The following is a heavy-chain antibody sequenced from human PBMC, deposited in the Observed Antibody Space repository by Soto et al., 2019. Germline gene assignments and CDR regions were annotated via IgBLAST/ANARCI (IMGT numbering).Heavy chain of an antibody. D-gene: IGHD1-1*01. Sequence: QVQLVQSGAEVTKPGASVKVSCKASGYTFTSYNINWVRQATGQGLEWLGWMNSNSANTGYAQKFQGRVTMTRDTSISTAYMELSSLTSEDTAVYYCARWNTGAFDMWGQGTMVTVSS. CDR2: MNSNSANT. V-gene: IGHV1-8*02. J-gene: IGHJ3*02. CDR3: ARWNTGAFDM. CDR1: GYTFTSYN.